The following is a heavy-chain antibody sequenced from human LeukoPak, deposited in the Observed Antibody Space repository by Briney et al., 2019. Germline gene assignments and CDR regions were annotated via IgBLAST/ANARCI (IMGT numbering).Heavy chain of an antibody. D-gene: IGHD2-21*02. CDR2: IYYSGST. CDR1: GGSISSSSYY. Sequence: SETLSLTCTVSGGSISSSSYYWGWIRQPPGKGLEWIGSIYYSGSTYYNPSLKSRVTISVDTSKNQFSLKLSSVTAADTAVYYCARDLAAYCGGDCPPRYYFDYWGQGTLVTVSS. V-gene: IGHV4-39*07. J-gene: IGHJ4*02. CDR3: ARDLAAYCGGDCPPRYYFDY.